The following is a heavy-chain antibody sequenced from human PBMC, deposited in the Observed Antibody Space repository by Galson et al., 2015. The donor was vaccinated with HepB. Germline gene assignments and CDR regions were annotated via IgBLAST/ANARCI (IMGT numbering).Heavy chain of an antibody. J-gene: IGHJ4*02. CDR3: VPFPTALPPGDS. CDR2: IYSGGTT. Sequence: SLRLSCAASGFIVSSNYMIWVRQAPGKGLEWVSVIYSGGTTYYADPVKGRFTISRDKSRNTVYLQMSSLTPEDTAVYFCVPFPTALPPGDSRVQGTLVTVSS. CDR1: GFIVSSNY. V-gene: IGHV3-66*02. D-gene: IGHD3-16*01.